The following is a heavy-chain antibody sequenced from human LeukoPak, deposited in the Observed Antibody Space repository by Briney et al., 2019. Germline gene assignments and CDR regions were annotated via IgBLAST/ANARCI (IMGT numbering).Heavy chain of an antibody. CDR2: ISGSGGST. CDR1: GSTFSSYG. CDR3: TTDSSGPYSWNDEFYFDY. J-gene: IGHJ4*02. D-gene: IGHD1-20*01. Sequence: GGSLRLSCAASGSTFSSYGMSWVRQAPGKGLEWVSAISGSGGSTYYADSVKGRFTISRDNSKNTLYLQMNSLKTEDTAVYYCTTDSSGPYSWNDEFYFDYWGQGTLVSVSS. V-gene: IGHV3-23*01.